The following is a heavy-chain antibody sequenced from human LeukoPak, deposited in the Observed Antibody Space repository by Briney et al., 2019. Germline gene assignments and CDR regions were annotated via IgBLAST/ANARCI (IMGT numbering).Heavy chain of an antibody. CDR3: VKDIRRGDNYGYDQFAY. V-gene: IGHV3-23*01. J-gene: IGHJ4*02. Sequence: GGSLRLSCAASGFTFSSYAMSWVRQAPGKGLEWVSAISGSGGSTYYADSAKGRFTISRDNSKNTLYLQMNSLRAEDTALYYCVKDIRRGDNYGYDQFAYWGQGTLVTVSS. D-gene: IGHD5-18*01. CDR2: ISGSGGST. CDR1: GFTFSSYA.